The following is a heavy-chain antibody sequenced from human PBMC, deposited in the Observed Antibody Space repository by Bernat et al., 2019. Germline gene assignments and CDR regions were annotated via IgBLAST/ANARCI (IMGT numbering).Heavy chain of an antibody. CDR2: ISYDGSNK. V-gene: IGHV3-30*18. Sequence: QVQLVESGGGVVQPGRSLRLSCAASGFTFSSYGMHWVRQAPGKGLEWVAVISYDGSNKYYADSVKGRFTISRNNSKNTLYRQMNSLNAEDTAVYYCAKGHDDGDYNPPNWFDPWGQGTLVTVSS. CDR1: GFTFSSYG. D-gene: IGHD4-17*01. J-gene: IGHJ5*02. CDR3: AKGHDDGDYNPPNWFDP.